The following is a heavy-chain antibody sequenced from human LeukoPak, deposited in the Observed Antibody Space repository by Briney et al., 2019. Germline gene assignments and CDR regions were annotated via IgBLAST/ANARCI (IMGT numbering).Heavy chain of an antibody. CDR3: ARASFGDYSAEYFHH. CDR2: IYSSGTT. Sequence: SETLSLTCTVSGGSISSHYWSWIRQPPGRGLEWIGYIYSSGTTNYNPTLKSRVTISVDTSKNQFSLKLNSVTAADTAVYYCARASFGDYSAEYFHHWGQGTLVTVSS. J-gene: IGHJ1*01. CDR1: GGSISSHY. D-gene: IGHD4-17*01. V-gene: IGHV4-59*11.